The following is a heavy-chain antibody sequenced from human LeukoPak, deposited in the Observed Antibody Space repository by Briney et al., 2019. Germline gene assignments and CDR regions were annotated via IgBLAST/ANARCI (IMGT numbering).Heavy chain of an antibody. V-gene: IGHV1-69*04. CDR2: IIPILGIA. D-gene: IGHD4/OR15-4a*01. Sequence: ASVKVSCKASGYTFTSYGISWVRQAPGQGLEWMGRIIPILGIANYAQKFQGRVTITADKSTSTAYMELSSLRSEDTAVYYCARDPKGEGLLGYWGQGTLVTVSS. CDR3: ARDPKGEGLLGY. CDR1: GYTFTSYG. J-gene: IGHJ4*02.